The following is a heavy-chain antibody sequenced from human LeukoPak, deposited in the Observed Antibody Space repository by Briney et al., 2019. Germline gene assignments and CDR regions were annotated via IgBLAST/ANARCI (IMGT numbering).Heavy chain of an antibody. CDR1: GGSFSGYY. CDR2: INHSGST. D-gene: IGHD3-22*01. V-gene: IGHV4-34*01. Sequence: SETLSLTCAVYGGSFSGYYWSWIRQPPGKGLEWIGEINHSGSTNYNPSLKSRVTISVDTSKNQFSLKLSSVTAADTAVYYCARDVIYDSSGYYGRPNWFDPWGQGTLVTVSS. J-gene: IGHJ5*02. CDR3: ARDVIYDSSGYYGRPNWFDP.